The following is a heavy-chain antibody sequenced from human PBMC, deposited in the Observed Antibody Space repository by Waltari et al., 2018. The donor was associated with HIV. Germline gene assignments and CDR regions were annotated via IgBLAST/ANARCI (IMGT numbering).Heavy chain of an antibody. Sequence: QVQLQESGSGLVKPSQTLSLTCPVSGRPISSGGYYWSWIRQHPGKGLEWIGYIYYSGSTYYNPSLKSRVTISVDTSKNQFSLKLSSVTAADTAVYYCAREKSTIVGFDYWGQGTLVTVSS. D-gene: IGHD1-26*01. CDR1: GRPISSGGYY. CDR2: IYYSGST. V-gene: IGHV4-31*03. CDR3: AREKSTIVGFDY. J-gene: IGHJ4*02.